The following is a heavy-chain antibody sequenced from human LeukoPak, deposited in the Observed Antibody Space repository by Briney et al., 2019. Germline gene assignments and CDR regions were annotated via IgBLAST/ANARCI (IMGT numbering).Heavy chain of an antibody. CDR2: ISSNGGST. V-gene: IGHV3-64*01. CDR1: GFTFSSYA. CDR3: ARGGSSGYYYARNWFEP. Sequence: GGSLRLSCAASGFTFSSYAMHWVRQAPGKGLEYVSAISSNGGSTYYANSVKGRFTISRDNSKNTLYLQMGSLRAEDMAVYYCARGGSSGYYYARNWFEPWGQGTLVTVSS. J-gene: IGHJ5*02. D-gene: IGHD3-22*01.